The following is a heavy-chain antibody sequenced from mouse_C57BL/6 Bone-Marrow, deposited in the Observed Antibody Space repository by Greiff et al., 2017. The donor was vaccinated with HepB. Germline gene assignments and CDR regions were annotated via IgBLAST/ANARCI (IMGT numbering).Heavy chain of an antibody. CDR2: SRNKANDYTT. CDR3: ARDEMAY. Sequence: EVKVVESGGGLVQSGRSLRLSCATSGFTFSDFYMEWVRQAPGKGLEWIAASRNKANDYTTEYSASVKGRFIVSRDTSQSILYLQMNALRAEDTAIYYCARDEMAYWGQGTLVTVSA. V-gene: IGHV7-1*01. J-gene: IGHJ3*01. CDR1: GFTFSDFY.